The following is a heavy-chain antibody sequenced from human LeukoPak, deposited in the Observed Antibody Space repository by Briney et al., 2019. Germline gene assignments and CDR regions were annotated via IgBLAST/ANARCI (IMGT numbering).Heavy chain of an antibody. J-gene: IGHJ3*02. CDR2: ISYDGNNE. CDR3: ARDYYHTADAFDI. CDR1: GFTFSSYG. V-gene: IGHV3-30*03. Sequence: PGGSLRLSCAASGFTFSSYGMHWVRQAPGKGLEWVAGISYDGNNEYYADSVKGRFTSSRDNSKNTLYLQMNSLRAEDTAVYYCARDYYHTADAFDIWGQGTMVTVSS. D-gene: IGHD3-22*01.